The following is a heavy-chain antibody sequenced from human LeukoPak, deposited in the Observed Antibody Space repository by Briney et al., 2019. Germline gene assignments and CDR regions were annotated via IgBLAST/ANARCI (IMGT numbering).Heavy chain of an antibody. Sequence: GGSLRLSCAGHGFIFSSYEINWVRQAPGKGLEWISYIGINEDNIYYADSVKGRFTISRDNAKSSVYLQMNSLRVEDTAVYYCVRETAHCGGDCYDYWGQGTLVTVSS. CDR1: GFIFSSYE. J-gene: IGHJ4*02. CDR2: IGINEDNI. CDR3: VRETAHCGGDCYDY. D-gene: IGHD2-21*01. V-gene: IGHV3-48*03.